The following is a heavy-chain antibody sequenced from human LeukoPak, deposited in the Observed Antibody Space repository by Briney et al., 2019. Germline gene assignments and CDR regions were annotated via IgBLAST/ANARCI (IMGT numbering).Heavy chain of an antibody. V-gene: IGHV1-46*01. J-gene: IGHJ1*01. D-gene: IGHD1-26*01. CDR2: INPGGGST. Sequence: ASVKVSCKASGYTFTSYYMSWVRQAPGQGLEWMGIINPGGGSTNYAQKFQGRVTMTSDTSTSTVYMELSSLRSEDTAVYYCARALGQGTYSYEYFRYWGQGTLVTVSS. CDR1: GYTFTSYY. CDR3: ARALGQGTYSYEYFRY.